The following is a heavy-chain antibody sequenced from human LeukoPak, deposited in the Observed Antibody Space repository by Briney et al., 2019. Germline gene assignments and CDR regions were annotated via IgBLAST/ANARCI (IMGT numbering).Heavy chain of an antibody. CDR1: GYSFTSYW. V-gene: IGHV5-51*01. CDR3: ARRDGYCSSTSCYADYYYGMDV. D-gene: IGHD2-2*01. CDR2: IYPGDSDT. J-gene: IGHJ6*02. Sequence: GESLKISCKGSGYSFTSYWIGWVRQMPGKGPEWMGIIYPGDSDTTYSPSFQGQVTISADKSISTAYLQWSSLKASDTAMYYCARRDGYCSSTSCYADYYYGMDVWGQGTTVTVSS.